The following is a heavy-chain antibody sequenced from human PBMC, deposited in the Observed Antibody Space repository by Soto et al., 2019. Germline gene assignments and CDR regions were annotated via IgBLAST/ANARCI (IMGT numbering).Heavy chain of an antibody. V-gene: IGHV4-30-4*01. CDR3: ARAWRNCSGGSCYSVDLDP. J-gene: IGHJ5*02. Sequence: QVQLQESGPGLVKPSQTLSLTCTVSGGSISSGDYYWSWIRQPPGKGLEWIGYIYYSGSTYYNPSLKSRVTISADTSKNHFSLKLSSVTAADTAVYYCARAWRNCSGGSCYSVDLDPWGQGTLVTVSS. CDR2: IYYSGST. D-gene: IGHD2-15*01. CDR1: GGSISSGDYY.